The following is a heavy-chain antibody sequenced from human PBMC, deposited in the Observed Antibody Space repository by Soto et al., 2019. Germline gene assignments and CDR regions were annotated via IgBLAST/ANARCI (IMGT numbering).Heavy chain of an antibody. CDR3: ARLVGATYNWFDP. CDR2: IYYSGST. CDR1: GGSISIYY. D-gene: IGHD1-26*01. Sequence: PSETLSLTCTVSGGSISIYYWSWIRQPPGKGLEWIGYIYYSGSTNYNPSLKSRVTISVDTSKNQFSLKLSSVTAADTAVHYCARLVGATYNWFDPWGQGTLVTVSS. J-gene: IGHJ5*02. V-gene: IGHV4-59*08.